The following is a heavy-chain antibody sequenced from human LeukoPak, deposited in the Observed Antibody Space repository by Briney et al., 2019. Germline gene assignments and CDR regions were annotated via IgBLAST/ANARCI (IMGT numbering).Heavy chain of an antibody. J-gene: IGHJ4*02. CDR1: GFTFDDYA. D-gene: IGHD3-3*01. CDR3: AKVGRYYDFWSGYLYYFDY. CDR2: ISWNSGSI. V-gene: IGHV3-9*01. Sequence: GRSLRLSCAASGFTFDDYAMHWVRQAPGKGLEWVSGISWNSGSIGYADSVKGRFTISRDNAKNSLYLQMNSLRAEDTALYYCAKVGRYYDFWSGYLYYFDYWGQGTLVTVSS.